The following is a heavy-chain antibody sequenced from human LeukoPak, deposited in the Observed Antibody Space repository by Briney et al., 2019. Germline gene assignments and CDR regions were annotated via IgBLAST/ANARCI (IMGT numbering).Heavy chain of an antibody. D-gene: IGHD3-22*01. V-gene: IGHV4-34*01. J-gene: IGHJ4*02. CDR3: ARGKGGLYYDSSGYYLNYFDY. CDR1: GGSISGYY. CDR2: INHSGST. Sequence: PSETLSLTCTVSGGSISGYYWSWIRQPPGKGLEWIGEINHSGSTNYNPSLKSRVTISVDTSKNQFSLKLSSVTAADTAVYYCARGKGGLYYDSSGYYLNYFDYWGQGTLVTVSS.